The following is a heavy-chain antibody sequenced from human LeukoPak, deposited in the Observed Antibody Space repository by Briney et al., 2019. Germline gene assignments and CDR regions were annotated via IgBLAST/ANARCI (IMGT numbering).Heavy chain of an antibody. CDR2: IIPIFGTA. CDR3: ACSYYDRSGYYYPDY. D-gene: IGHD3-22*01. V-gene: IGHV1-69*13. Sequence: GASVKVSCKACGGTFSCYAISWVRQAPGQGLEWMGGIIPIFGTANYAQKFQGRVTITPDESSSTAYMEVSSLRSDDTAVCYCACSYYDRSGYYYPDYWGQGPLVTVSS. J-gene: IGHJ4*02. CDR1: GGTFSCYA.